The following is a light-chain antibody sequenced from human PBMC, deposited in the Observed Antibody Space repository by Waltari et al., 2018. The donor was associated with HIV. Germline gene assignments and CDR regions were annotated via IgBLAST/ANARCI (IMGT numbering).Light chain of an antibody. CDR2: AAY. CDR1: PSISGN. Sequence: EIVLTQSPVTLSVSPGQRATLSCRASPSISGNIAWYHQKPGQAARLLIFAAYTRATGVPATFSCRGCGTEFTLPISDQQSEDVAIDHCQQYLEWPLTFGRGKKVEAK. J-gene: IGKJ4*02. V-gene: IGKV3-15*01. CDR3: QQYLEWPLT.